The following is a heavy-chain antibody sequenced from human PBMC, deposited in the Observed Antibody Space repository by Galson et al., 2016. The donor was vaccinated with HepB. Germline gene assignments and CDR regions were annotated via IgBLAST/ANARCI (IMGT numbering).Heavy chain of an antibody. CDR3: ARGWLFNSFDV. CDR2: ISGHGDTI. D-gene: IGHD2-21*01. Sequence: SLRLSCAASGFTLSAYGMDWVRQTPGKGLEWLSYISGHGDTIYYADSVKGRFTISRDNARNSLYLQMRSLRDEDTAVYFCARGWLFNSFDVWGQGTMVTVSS. CDR1: GFTLSAYG. J-gene: IGHJ3*01. V-gene: IGHV3-48*02.